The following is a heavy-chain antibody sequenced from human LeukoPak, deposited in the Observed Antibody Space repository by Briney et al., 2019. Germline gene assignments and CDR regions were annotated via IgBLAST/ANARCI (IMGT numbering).Heavy chain of an antibody. CDR2: INPNTGGT. D-gene: IGHD3-10*01. CDR1: GYIFTAYY. V-gene: IGHV1-2*02. Sequence: ASVKVSRTASGYIFTAYYIHWVRQAPGQGLEWMGWINPNTGGTNYAQNFQGRVTMTRDTSVTTAYMDLNRLTSDDTAVYYCARDKGGNYYPPDYWGQGTLVTVSS. CDR3: ARDKGGNYYPPDY. J-gene: IGHJ4*02.